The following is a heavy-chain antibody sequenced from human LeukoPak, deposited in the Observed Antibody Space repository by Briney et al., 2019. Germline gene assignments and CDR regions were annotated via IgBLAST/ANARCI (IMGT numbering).Heavy chain of an antibody. CDR2: IYYSGST. V-gene: IGHV4-59*01. CDR1: GGSISSYY. CDR3: ARTSSGSYLSYFAY. Sequence: SETLSLTCTVSGGSISSYYWSWIRQPPGKELEWIGYIYYSGSTNYNPSLKSRVTISVDTSKNQFSLKLSSVTAADTAVYYCARTSSGSYLSYFAYWGQGTLVTVSS. J-gene: IGHJ4*02. D-gene: IGHD3-10*01.